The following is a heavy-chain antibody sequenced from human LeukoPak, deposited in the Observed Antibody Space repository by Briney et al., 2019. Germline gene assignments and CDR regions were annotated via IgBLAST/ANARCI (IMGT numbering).Heavy chain of an antibody. CDR3: ARPFDGYNSLDP. V-gene: IGHV5-51*01. J-gene: IGHJ5*02. CDR1: GYSFTSYW. CDR2: IYPGDSDT. D-gene: IGHD5-24*01. Sequence: GESLKISCKGSGYSFTSYWIGWVRQMPEKGLEWLWIIYPGDSDTRYSPSFQGQVTISVDKSISTAYLQWSSLKASDTAMYYCARPFDGYNSLDPWGQGTLVIVSS.